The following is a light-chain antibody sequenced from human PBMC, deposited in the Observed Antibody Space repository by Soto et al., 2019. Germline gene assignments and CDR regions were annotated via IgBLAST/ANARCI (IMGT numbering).Light chain of an antibody. J-gene: IGKJ4*01. Sequence: EIVLTQSPATLSLSPGERATLSCRASQSVSKYLAWYQQKPGQAPRLLIHDASNRATGIPARVSGSGSGTDFTLTISSLEPEDFGVYYCQQRSNWPQITFGGVTKVEIK. CDR1: QSVSKY. CDR2: DAS. CDR3: QQRSNWPQIT. V-gene: IGKV3-11*01.